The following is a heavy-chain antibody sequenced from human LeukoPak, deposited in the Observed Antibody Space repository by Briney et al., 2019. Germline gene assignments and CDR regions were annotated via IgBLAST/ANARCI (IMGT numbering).Heavy chain of an antibody. CDR2: IIPIFGTA. CDR1: GGTFSSYA. D-gene: IGHD3-9*01. Sequence: GASVKVSCKXSGGTFSSYAISWVRQAPGQGLEWMGRIIPIFGTANYAQKFQGRVTITTDESTSTAYMELSSLRSEDTAVYYCARSPNYDILVVSGLFDYWDQGTLVTVSS. V-gene: IGHV1-69*05. J-gene: IGHJ4*02. CDR3: ARSPNYDILVVSGLFDY.